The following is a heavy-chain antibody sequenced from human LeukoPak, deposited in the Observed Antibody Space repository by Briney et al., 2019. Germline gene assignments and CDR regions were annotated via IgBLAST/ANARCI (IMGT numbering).Heavy chain of an antibody. D-gene: IGHD3-3*01. CDR1: GYTFTSYG. CDR2: ISAYNGNT. V-gene: IGHV1-18*01. CDR3: AGGFWSGYTDSYYYYYMDV. J-gene: IGHJ6*03. Sequence: ASVKVSCKASGYTFTSYGISWVRQAPGQGLEWMGWISAYNGNTNYAQKFQGRVTMTTDTSTSTAYMELRSLRSDDTAVYYCAGGFWSGYTDSYYYYYMDVWGKGTTVTVSS.